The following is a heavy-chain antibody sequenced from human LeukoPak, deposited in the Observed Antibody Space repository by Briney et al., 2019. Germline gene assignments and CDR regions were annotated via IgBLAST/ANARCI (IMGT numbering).Heavy chain of an antibody. CDR2: ISYDGSNK. CDR3: ARDRAFGGVIVITPRFDY. CDR1: GFTFSSYA. V-gene: IGHV3-30-3*01. D-gene: IGHD3-16*02. Sequence: PGGSLRLSCAASGFTFSSYAMHWVRQAPGKGLEWVAVISYDGSNKYYADSVKGRFTISRDNSKNTLYLQMNSLRAEDTAVYYCARDRAFGGVIVITPRFDYWGQGTLVTVSS. J-gene: IGHJ4*02.